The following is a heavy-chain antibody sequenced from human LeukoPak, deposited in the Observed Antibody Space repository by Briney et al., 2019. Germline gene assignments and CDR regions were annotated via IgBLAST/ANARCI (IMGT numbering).Heavy chain of an antibody. Sequence: ASVKVSCKASGYTFTGYYMHWVRQAPGQGLEWMGWINPNSGGTNYAQKFQGRVTMTRDTSISTAYMELSRLRSDDTAVYYCAHSGYYYGQSAFDIWGQGTMVTVSS. J-gene: IGHJ3*02. CDR3: AHSGYYYGQSAFDI. D-gene: IGHD3-22*01. CDR2: INPNSGGT. V-gene: IGHV1-2*02. CDR1: GYTFTGYY.